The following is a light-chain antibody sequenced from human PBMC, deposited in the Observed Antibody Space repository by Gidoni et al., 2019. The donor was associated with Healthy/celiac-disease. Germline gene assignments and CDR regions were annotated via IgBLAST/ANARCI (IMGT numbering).Light chain of an antibody. CDR1: QSISSW. J-gene: IGKJ2*01. Sequence: IQMTPSPSTLSASVGDRVCITCRASQSISSWLAWYQQKPGKAPKLLIYKASSLESGVPSRFSGSGSGTEFTLTISSLQPDDFATYYCQQYNSYSYTFGQGTKLEIK. V-gene: IGKV1-5*03. CDR3: QQYNSYSYT. CDR2: KAS.